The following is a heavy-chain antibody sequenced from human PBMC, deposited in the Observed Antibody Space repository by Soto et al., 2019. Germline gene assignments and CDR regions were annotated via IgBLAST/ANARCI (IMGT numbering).Heavy chain of an antibody. V-gene: IGHV3-30-3*01. CDR2: ISYDGSNK. CDR3: ARDRGNRDGYNGWFDY. D-gene: IGHD3-10*01. CDR1: GFTFSSYA. J-gene: IGHJ4*02. Sequence: GGSLRVSCAASGFTFSSYAMHWVRQAPGKGLEWVAVISYDGSNKYYADSVKGRFTISRDNSKNTLYLQMNSLRAEDTAVYYCARDRGNRDGYNGWFDYWGQGTLVTVSS.